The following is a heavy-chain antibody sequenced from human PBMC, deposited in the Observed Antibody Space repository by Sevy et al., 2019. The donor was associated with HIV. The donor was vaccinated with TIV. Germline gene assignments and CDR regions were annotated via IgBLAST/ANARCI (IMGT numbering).Heavy chain of an antibody. J-gene: IGHJ4*02. V-gene: IGHV3-33*01. CDR3: AMNYYGRSGSSFFFDY. Sequence: GGCLRLSCAASGFTFSSYGMHWVRQAPGKGLEWVAVIWYDGSNKYYADSVKGRFTISRDNSKNTLYLQMNSLRAEDTAVYYCAMNYYGRSGSSFFFDYWGQGTLVTVSS. D-gene: IGHD3-22*01. CDR1: GFTFSSYG. CDR2: IWYDGSNK.